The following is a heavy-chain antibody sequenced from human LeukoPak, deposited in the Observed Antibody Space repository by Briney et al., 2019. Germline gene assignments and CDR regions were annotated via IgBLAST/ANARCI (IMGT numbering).Heavy chain of an antibody. CDR2: ISRSGSSI. D-gene: IGHD3-10*01. CDR3: ARGAYYYIF. Sequence: QPGGSLRLSCAASGFTFSNYEMNWVRQAPGKGLEWVSYISRSGSSIYYADSEKGRFTISRDNARNSLYLQMNSLRAEDTAVYYCARGAYYYIFWGQGTLVTVSS. CDR1: GFTFSNYE. V-gene: IGHV3-48*03. J-gene: IGHJ4*02.